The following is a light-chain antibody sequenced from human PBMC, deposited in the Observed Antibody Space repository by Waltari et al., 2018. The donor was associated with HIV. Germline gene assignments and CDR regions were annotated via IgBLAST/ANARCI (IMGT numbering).Light chain of an antibody. V-gene: IGLV1-47*01. CDR3: AVWDDSLRGGV. CDR1: SSHIGDFS. CDR2: ANK. Sequence: QSVLTQPLSASGTPGQRVTISCSGSSSHIGDFSVSWYQHPPGAAPKLLFYANKQRPSGVPDRFSGSRSGTSASLAISGLRSEDEAVYSCAVWDDSLRGGVFGGGTKLTVL. J-gene: IGLJ3*02.